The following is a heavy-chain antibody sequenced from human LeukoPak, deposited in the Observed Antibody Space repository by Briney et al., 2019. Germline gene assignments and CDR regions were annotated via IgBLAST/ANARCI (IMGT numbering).Heavy chain of an antibody. V-gene: IGHV4-4*07. J-gene: IGHJ5*02. CDR3: ARSNIYSGSYHFDP. Sequence: SETLSLTCTVTGGSISSYYWSWIRQPAGKGLEWIGRIYTSGSTNYNPSLKSRVTMSVDTSKNQFSLKLSSVTAADTAVYYCARSNIYSGSYHFDPWGQGTLVTVSS. D-gene: IGHD1-26*01. CDR1: GGSISSYY. CDR2: IYTSGST.